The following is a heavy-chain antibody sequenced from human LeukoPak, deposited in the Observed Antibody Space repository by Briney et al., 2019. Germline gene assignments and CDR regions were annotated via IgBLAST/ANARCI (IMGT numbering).Heavy chain of an antibody. CDR3: ARTIVRQARGLFYYYYMDV. V-gene: IGHV4-30-4*08. CDR2: IYYSGST. Sequence: SETLSLTCTVSGGSISSGDYYWSWIRQPPGKGLEWIGYIYYSGSTYYNPSLKSRVTISVDTSNNQFSLKLSSVTAADTAVYYCARTIVRQARGLFYYYYMDVWGKGTTVTVSS. J-gene: IGHJ6*03. CDR1: GGSISSGDYY. D-gene: IGHD6-6*01.